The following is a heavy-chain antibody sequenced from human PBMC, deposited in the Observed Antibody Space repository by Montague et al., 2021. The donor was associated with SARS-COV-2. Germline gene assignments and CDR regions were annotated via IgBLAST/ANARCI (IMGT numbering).Heavy chain of an antibody. V-gene: IGHV4-59*01. CDR1: GDSISTYY. J-gene: IGHJ3*02. Sequence: SETLSLTCTVSGDSISTYYWSWIRQPPGKGLEWIGYIYYNGYTNYNPSLKSRVTISVDTSKNHFSLRLSSVTAADTPVYFCARGGATYYYDTSGYVNAFDTWGQGTMVTVSS. CDR3: ARGGATYYYDTSGYVNAFDT. D-gene: IGHD3-22*01. CDR2: IYYNGYT.